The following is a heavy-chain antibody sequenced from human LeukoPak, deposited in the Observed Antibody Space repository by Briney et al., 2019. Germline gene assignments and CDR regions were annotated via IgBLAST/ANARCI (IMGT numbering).Heavy chain of an antibody. D-gene: IGHD1-26*01. V-gene: IGHV3-21*01. J-gene: IGHJ4*02. Sequence: GGSLRLSCAASGFTFSSYSMNWVRQAPGKGLEWVSSISSSSSSYIYYADSVKRRFTIYRDNAKNSLYLQMNSLRAEDTAVYYCARGQWELPLFDYWGQGTLVTVSS. CDR2: ISSSSSSYI. CDR1: GFTFSSYS. CDR3: ARGQWELPLFDY.